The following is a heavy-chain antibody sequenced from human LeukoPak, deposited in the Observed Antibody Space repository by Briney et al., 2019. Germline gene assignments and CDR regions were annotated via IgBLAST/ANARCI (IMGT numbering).Heavy chain of an antibody. CDR2: INPNSGGT. Sequence: ASVTVSFKASGYTFTVYYMHWVRQAPGQGLEWIGWINPNSGGTNYAQKFQGRVTMTRDTSISTAYMELSRLRSDDTAVYYCARARITIFGVVTPYFDYWGQGTLVTVSS. J-gene: IGHJ4*02. CDR1: GYTFTVYY. CDR3: ARARITIFGVVTPYFDY. V-gene: IGHV1-2*02. D-gene: IGHD3-3*01.